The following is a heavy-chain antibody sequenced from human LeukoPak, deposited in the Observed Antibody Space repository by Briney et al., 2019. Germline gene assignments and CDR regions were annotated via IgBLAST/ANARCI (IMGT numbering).Heavy chain of an antibody. CDR2: INHSGST. D-gene: IGHD3-9*01. CDR3: ARAYDILTNNWFDP. Sequence: SETLSLACAVYGGSFSGYYWSWIRQSPGKGLEWIGEINHSGSTNYNPSLKSRVTISVDTSKNQFSLKLSSVTAADTAEYYCARAYDILTNNWFDPWGQGTLVTVSS. CDR1: GGSFSGYY. J-gene: IGHJ5*02. V-gene: IGHV4-34*01.